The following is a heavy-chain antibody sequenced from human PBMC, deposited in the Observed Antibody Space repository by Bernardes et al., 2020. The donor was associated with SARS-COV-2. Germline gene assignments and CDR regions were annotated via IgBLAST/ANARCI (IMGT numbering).Heavy chain of an antibody. CDR3: ARRKIVVAAEDWFDP. CDR2: VYYTGRA. CDR1: GGSISSSGFF. Sequence: SETLSLTCTVSGGSISSSGFFWGWVRQTPGMGLELIGSVYYTGRAYYNPSLRSRVTISVDTSKNQFSLKISSVNTADTAVYFCARRKIVVAAEDWFDPWGQGILVTVSS. D-gene: IGHD2-15*01. V-gene: IGHV4-39*01. J-gene: IGHJ5*02.